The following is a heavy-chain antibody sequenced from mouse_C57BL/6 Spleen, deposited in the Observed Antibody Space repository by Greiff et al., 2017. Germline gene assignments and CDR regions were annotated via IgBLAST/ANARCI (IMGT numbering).Heavy chain of an antibody. V-gene: IGHV5-16*01. J-gene: IGHJ1*03. D-gene: IGHD4-1*01. CDR3: ERDSHSNWDWWFDV. CDR2: INYDGSST. Sequence: EVQGVESEGGLVQPGSSMKLSCTASGFTFSDYYMAWVRQVPEKGLEWVANINYDGSSTYYLDSLTSRFIISIYNATNILYMQMRSLNSEDTATDNCERDSHSNWDWWFDVWGTGTTVTVSS. CDR1: GFTFSDYY.